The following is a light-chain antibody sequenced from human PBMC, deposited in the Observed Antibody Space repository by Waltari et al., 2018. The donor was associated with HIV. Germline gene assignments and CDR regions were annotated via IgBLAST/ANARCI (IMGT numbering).Light chain of an antibody. J-gene: IGKJ1*01. CDR1: QDIRHH. CDR3: QQSHFLWT. Sequence: DIQMTQSPLFLSSYLGDSVTITCQASQDIRHHLNWYHQSPGKVPKLLIYDTSYLETGVSSRFSGRGSGTDFSLTISNLQPEDIGIFYCQQSHFLWTFGQGTKVEI. V-gene: IGKV1-33*01. CDR2: DTS.